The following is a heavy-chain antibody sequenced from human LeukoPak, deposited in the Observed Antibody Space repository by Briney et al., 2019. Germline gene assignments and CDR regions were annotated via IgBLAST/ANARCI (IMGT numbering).Heavy chain of an antibody. J-gene: IGHJ4*02. CDR2: IKSKTDGGTT. CDR1: GFTFSNAW. V-gene: IGHV3-15*01. D-gene: IGHD6-13*01. Sequence: GGSLRLSCAASGFTFSNAWMSWVRQAPGKGLEWVGRIKSKTDGGTTDYAAPVKGRFTISRDDSKNTLYLQMNSLKTEDTAVYYCTTAHPILRYSSSWYPAYFDYWGQGTLVTVSS. CDR3: TTAHPILRYSSSWYPAYFDY.